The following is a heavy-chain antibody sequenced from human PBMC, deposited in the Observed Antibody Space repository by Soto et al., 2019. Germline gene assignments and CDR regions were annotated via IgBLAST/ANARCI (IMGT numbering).Heavy chain of an antibody. J-gene: IGHJ4*02. CDR3: ARGPSEDKIDY. D-gene: IGHD3-3*01. CDR1: GDSISRGYF. Sequence: QVQLQESGPGLVEPSQTLSLTCTVSGDSISRGYFWSWISQSPGKGLEWIGHTYNSGTTYNNPYLRSRGTISIDTTRNQFSLRLNSVTAADTAVYYCARGPSEDKIDYWGQGTLVTVSS. CDR2: TYNSGTT. V-gene: IGHV4-30-4*01.